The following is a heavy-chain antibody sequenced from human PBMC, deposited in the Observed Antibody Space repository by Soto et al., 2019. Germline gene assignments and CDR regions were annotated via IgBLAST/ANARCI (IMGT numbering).Heavy chain of an antibody. CDR1: GGSISSSSYY. Sequence: SETLSLTCTVSGGSISSSSYYWGWIRQPPGKGLEWIGSIYYSGSTYYNPSLKSRVINPDTSKNQFSLQLNSVTPEDTAVYYCAKGGLVRGSSHGWFDPWGQGILVTVSS. CDR2: IYYSGST. V-gene: IGHV4-39*01. J-gene: IGHJ5*02. CDR3: AKGGLVRGSSHGWFDP. D-gene: IGHD3-10*01.